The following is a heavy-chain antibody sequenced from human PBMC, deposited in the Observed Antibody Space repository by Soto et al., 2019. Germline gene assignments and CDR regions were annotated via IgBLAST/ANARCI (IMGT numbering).Heavy chain of an antibody. J-gene: IGHJ6*02. CDR2: ISSSGSTI. CDR1: GFTFTDYY. Sequence: GGSLRLSCAASGFTFTDYYMSWIRQAPGKGLEWVSYISSSGSTIYYANSVKGRFTISRDNSKNTLYLQMNSLRAEDTAVYYCAKDSVFTMVRGVIPYYYGMDVWGQGTTVTVSS. D-gene: IGHD3-10*01. V-gene: IGHV3-11*01. CDR3: AKDSVFTMVRGVIPYYYGMDV.